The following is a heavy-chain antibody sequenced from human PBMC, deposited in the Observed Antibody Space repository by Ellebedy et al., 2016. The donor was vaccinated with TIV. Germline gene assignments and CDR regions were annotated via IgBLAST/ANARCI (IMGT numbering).Heavy chain of an antibody. V-gene: IGHV3-23*01. Sequence: GESLKISCAASGFTFSIYALAWVRQAPGKELEWVSAVRGGDDRTFYADAVKGRFTISRDNSKNTVTLQMQSLRAEDTALYTCAKGHTASFFYLFDSWGQGTLVTVSS. J-gene: IGHJ5*01. CDR1: GFTFSIYA. CDR2: VRGGDDRT. D-gene: IGHD2-2*01. CDR3: AKGHTASFFYLFDS.